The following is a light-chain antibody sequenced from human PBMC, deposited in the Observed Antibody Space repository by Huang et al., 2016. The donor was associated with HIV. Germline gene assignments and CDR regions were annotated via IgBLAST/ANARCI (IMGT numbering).Light chain of an antibody. CDR1: QSVSSRY. Sequence: EIVLTQSPGTLSLSPGERATLSCRVSQSVSSRYLAWYQQKPGQAPRLLSDGASSRATGIPDKFSGSGSGTDFTLTISRLEPQDFAVYYCQQYGSSPQTFGQGTRLEIK. CDR3: QQYGSSPQT. CDR2: GAS. V-gene: IGKV3-20*01. J-gene: IGKJ5*01.